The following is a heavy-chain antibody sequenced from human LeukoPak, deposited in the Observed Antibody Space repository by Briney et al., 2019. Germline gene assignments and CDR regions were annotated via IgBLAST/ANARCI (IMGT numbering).Heavy chain of an antibody. V-gene: IGHV4-34*01. CDR2: VNHSGTA. D-gene: IGHD1-14*01. CDR3: ASLNPFSGRRNAFDI. CDR1: GGSFSGYY. Sequence: SATLSLTCAVHGGSFSGYYWSWIRQPPRQGLEWIGEVNHSGTARYNPSLESRVTISVDTSKSQSSLNVYFVTAADTAVYYCASLNPFSGRRNAFDIWGQGAMVTVSS. J-gene: IGHJ3*02.